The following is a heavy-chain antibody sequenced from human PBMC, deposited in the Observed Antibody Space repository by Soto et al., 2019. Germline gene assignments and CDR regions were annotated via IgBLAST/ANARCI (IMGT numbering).Heavy chain of an antibody. CDR3: SRGSYDFWCGYYDYYYYYGMDV. D-gene: IGHD3-3*01. CDR2: TYYRSKWYN. CDR1: GDSVSSNSAA. V-gene: IGHV6-1*01. J-gene: IGHJ6*02. Sequence: SQTLSLTCAISGDSVSSNSAAWNWIRQSPSRGLEWLGRTYYRSKWYNDYAVSVKSRITINPDTSKNQFSLQLNSVTPEDTAVYYCSRGSYDFWCGYYDYYYYYGMDVWGQGTTVTVSS.